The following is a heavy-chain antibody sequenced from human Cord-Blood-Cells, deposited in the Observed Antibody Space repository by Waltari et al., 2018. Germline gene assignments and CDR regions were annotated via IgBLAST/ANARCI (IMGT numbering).Heavy chain of an antibody. D-gene: IGHD3-10*01. Sequence: QVQLQQWGAGLLKPSETLSLTCAVYGGSFSGYSWSWIRPPPGKGLEWIGEINHSGSTNYNPSLKSRVTISVDTSKNQFSLKLSSVTAADTAVYYCARRGYYYGSGSAFDIWGQGTMVTVSS. J-gene: IGHJ3*02. V-gene: IGHV4-34*01. CDR1: GGSFSGYS. CDR2: INHSGST. CDR3: ARRGYYYGSGSAFDI.